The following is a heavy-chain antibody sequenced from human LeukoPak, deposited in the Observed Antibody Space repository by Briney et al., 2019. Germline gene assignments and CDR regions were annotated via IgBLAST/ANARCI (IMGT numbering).Heavy chain of an antibody. J-gene: IGHJ4*02. CDR2: MYYNGVT. CDR3: ASESVRGVDYFDY. CDR1: GGSINSNSHH. V-gene: IGHV4-39*01. D-gene: IGHD3-10*01. Sequence: PSETLSLTCTVSGGSINSNSHHWGWIRQPPGKGLEWIGSMYYNGVTYYNPSLKSRVTISVDTSKNQFSLNLSSVTAADTAVYYCASESVRGVDYFDYWGQGTLVTVSS.